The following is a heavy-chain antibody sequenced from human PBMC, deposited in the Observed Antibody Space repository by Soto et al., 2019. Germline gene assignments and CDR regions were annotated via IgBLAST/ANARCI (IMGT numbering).Heavy chain of an antibody. CDR1: GYSISSSNW. CDR2: IYYSGTT. Sequence: SETLSLTCAVSGYSISSSNWWGWIRQPPGKGLEWIGYIYYSGTTYYNPSLKSRVTISVDTSKNQFSLKLSSVTAADTAVYYCARHAYDSRGPWLYWGQGTLVTVSS. V-gene: IGHV4-28*01. CDR3: ARHAYDSRGPWLY. D-gene: IGHD3-22*01. J-gene: IGHJ4*02.